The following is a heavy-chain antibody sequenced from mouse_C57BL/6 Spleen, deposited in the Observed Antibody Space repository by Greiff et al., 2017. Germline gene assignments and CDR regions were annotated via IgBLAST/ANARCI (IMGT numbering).Heavy chain of an antibody. V-gene: IGHV1-15*01. CDR2: IDPETGGT. D-gene: IGHD1-1*01. CDR1: GYTFTDYE. Sequence: QVQLQQSGAELVRPGASVTLSCKASGYTFTDYEMHWVKQTPVHGLEWIGAIDPETGGTAYNQKFKGKAILTADKSSSTAYMELRSMTSEDSAVYYCTRYYYGSSTVAWCAYWGQGTLVTVSA. J-gene: IGHJ3*01. CDR3: TRYYYGSSTVAWCAY.